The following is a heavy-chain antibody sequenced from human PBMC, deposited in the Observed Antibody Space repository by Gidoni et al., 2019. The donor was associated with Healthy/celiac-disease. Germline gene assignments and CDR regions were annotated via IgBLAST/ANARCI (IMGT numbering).Heavy chain of an antibody. CDR3: AKDGYEVQEGLSWLVGHFDY. Sequence: QVQLVESGGGVVQPGRSLRLSCAASGFPFSRYGMHWVRQAPGKGLEWVAVRSYEGSNKYDAAAVKAGFTISRDNSKNTLYLQMNSRRAEDTAVYYCAKDGYEVQEGLSWLVGHFDYWGQGTLVTVSS. CDR1: GFPFSRYG. D-gene: IGHD6-19*01. J-gene: IGHJ4*02. CDR2: RSYEGSNK. V-gene: IGHV3-30*18.